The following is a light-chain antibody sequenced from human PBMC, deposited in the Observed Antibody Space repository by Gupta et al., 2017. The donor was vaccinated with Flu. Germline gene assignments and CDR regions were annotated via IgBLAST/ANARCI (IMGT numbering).Light chain of an antibody. Sequence: IQMTQSPSSLSASVGDRVTITCRASQSISSYLNWYQQKPGKAPQVLISAASTLQSGVPSRFSGSGSGTDFTLTISSLQPEDVATYYCQQTYNNPRTFGQGTKLEIK. V-gene: IGKV1-39*01. CDR1: QSISSY. CDR2: AAS. J-gene: IGKJ2*02. CDR3: QQTYNNPRT.